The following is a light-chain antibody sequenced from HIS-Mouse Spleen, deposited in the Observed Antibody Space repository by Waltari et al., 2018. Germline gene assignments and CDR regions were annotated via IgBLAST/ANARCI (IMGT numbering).Light chain of an antibody. CDR2: AAS. CDR1: QSISSY. Sequence: DIQMTQSPSSLSASVGDSFXSPCRASQSISSYLNWNQQKPGKAPKLLNYAASSLQSGVPSRFSGSGSGTDFTLTISSLQPEDFATYYCQQSYSTPPWTFGQGTKVEIK. V-gene: IGKV1-39*01. J-gene: IGKJ1*01. CDR3: QQSYSTPPWT.